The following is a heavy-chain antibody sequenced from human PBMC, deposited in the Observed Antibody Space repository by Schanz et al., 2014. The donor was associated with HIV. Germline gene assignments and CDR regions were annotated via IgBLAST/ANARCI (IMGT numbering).Heavy chain of an antibody. J-gene: IGHJ3*02. V-gene: IGHV3-72*01. CDR3: ARGDYGNYRGIVGFDM. CDR2: IRTKAAGYST. Sequence: VQLVESGGGVVQPGRSLRLSCEASGFTFDDYDMHWVRQAPGKGLEWVGRIRTKAAGYSTVYAASVRGRFTVSRDDSKNLLYLQMNSLETEDMAVYYCARGDYGNYRGIVGFDMWGQGTMVTVSS. CDR1: GFTFDDYD. D-gene: IGHD4-17*01.